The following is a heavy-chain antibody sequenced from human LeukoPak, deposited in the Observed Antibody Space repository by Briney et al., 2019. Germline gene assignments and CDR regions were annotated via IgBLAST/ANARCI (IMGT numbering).Heavy chain of an antibody. CDR1: GFTFSSYW. D-gene: IGHD3-10*01. J-gene: IGHJ4*02. Sequence: GGSLRLSCAASGFTFSSYWMSWVRQAPGKGLEWVGNIKQDGSETYYVDSVRGRYTISRDNGKNSLYLLMNSLRAEDTAVYYCARERASESYYKAPPFDLWGQGTLVTVFS. CDR3: ARERASESYYKAPPFDL. V-gene: IGHV3-7*01. CDR2: IKQDGSET.